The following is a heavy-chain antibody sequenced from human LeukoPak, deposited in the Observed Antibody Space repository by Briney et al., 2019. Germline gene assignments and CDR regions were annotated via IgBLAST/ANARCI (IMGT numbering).Heavy chain of an antibody. J-gene: IGHJ3*01. Sequence: PGGSLRLSCAASGFTFSSYGTHWVRQAPGKGLEWVAVIWYDGSNKYYADSVKGRFTISRDNAKNTMYLQMNSLRAEDTAIYYCTRPIRGYDGFDLWGQGTMVTVSS. CDR2: IWYDGSNK. V-gene: IGHV3-33*01. CDR1: GFTFSSYG. CDR3: TRPIRGYDGFDL. D-gene: IGHD5-12*01.